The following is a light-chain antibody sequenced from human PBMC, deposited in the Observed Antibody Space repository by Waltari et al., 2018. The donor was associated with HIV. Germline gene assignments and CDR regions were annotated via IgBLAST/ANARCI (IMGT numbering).Light chain of an antibody. Sequence: EIVLTQSPGTLSLSPGEGATLSCRASQTVGSSDLAWYQQKPGQAPRLLIYDASTRATGVPARFSGSGSGTEFTLTITSLQSEDFAVYYCHQYHNWPPFTFGQGTKLEI. J-gene: IGKJ2*01. CDR3: HQYHNWPPFT. CDR1: QTVGSSD. CDR2: DAS. V-gene: IGKV3-15*01.